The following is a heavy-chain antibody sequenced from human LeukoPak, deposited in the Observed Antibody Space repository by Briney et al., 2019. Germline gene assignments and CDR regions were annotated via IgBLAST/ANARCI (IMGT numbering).Heavy chain of an antibody. Sequence: PSETLSLTCTVPGYSISSGYYWTWIRQPAGKGLEWIGNIYHSGSTYNNPSLKSRVTMAVDTSKNQFSLKLTSVTAADTAVYYCARGGGNGGGWVGHYYYMDVWGKGTTATVSS. J-gene: IGHJ6*03. CDR1: GYSISSGYY. V-gene: IGHV4-38-2*02. D-gene: IGHD4-23*01. CDR2: IYHSGST. CDR3: ARGGGNGGGWVGHYYYMDV.